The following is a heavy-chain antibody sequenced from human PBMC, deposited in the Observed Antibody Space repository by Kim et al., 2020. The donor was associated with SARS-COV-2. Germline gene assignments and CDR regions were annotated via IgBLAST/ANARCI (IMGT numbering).Heavy chain of an antibody. CDR2: ISSSGSTI. Sequence: GGSLRLSCAASGFTFSSYEMNWVRQAPGKGLEWVSYISSSGSTIYYADSVKGRFTISRDNAKNSLYLQMNSLRAEDTAVDYCARDYDSSGYEYWGQGTLVTVSS. J-gene: IGHJ4*02. CDR3: ARDYDSSGYEY. V-gene: IGHV3-48*03. CDR1: GFTFSSYE. D-gene: IGHD3-22*01.